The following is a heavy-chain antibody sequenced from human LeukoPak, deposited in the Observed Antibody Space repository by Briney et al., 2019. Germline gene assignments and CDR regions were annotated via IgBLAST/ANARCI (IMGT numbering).Heavy chain of an antibody. V-gene: IGHV3-48*03. CDR2: ISSSGSTI. CDR3: ARGPAASGYYDSRGRYGYFDY. D-gene: IGHD3-22*01. CDR1: GFTFSSYE. J-gene: IGHJ4*02. Sequence: GGSLKLSCAASGFTFSSYEMNWVRQAPGKGLEWVSYISSSGSTIYYADSVKGRFTISRDNAKNSLYLQMNSLRAEDTAVYYCARGPAASGYYDSRGRYGYFDYWGQGTLVTVSS.